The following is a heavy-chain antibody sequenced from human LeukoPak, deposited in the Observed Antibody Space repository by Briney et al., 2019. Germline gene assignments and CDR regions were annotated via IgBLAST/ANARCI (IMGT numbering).Heavy chain of an antibody. CDR2: ISGSGGST. CDR3: AKHQSTVTHDGARGYFDF. CDR1: GFTFSDHY. J-gene: IGHJ4*02. Sequence: PGGSLRLSCAASGFTFSDHYMDWVRQAPGKGLEWVSAISGSGGSTYYADSVKGRFIISRDNSKNTLYLQVNSLRVEDTAVYYCAKHQSTVTHDGARGYFDFWGQGTLVTVSS. D-gene: IGHD4-11*01. V-gene: IGHV3-23*01.